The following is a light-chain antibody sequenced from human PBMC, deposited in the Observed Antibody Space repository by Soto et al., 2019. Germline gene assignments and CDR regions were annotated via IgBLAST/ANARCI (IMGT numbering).Light chain of an antibody. J-gene: IGKJ4*01. CDR3: QQYDTWPLT. CDR1: QSVGSK. V-gene: IGKV3-15*01. CDR2: GAS. Sequence: EIVMTQSPATLSVSPGERATLSCRASQSVGSKLAWYQQKPGQAPRLLIYGASTRATGIPARFSGSGSGTEITLTISSLQAEDVEVYFCQQYDTWPLTFGGGAKVEIK.